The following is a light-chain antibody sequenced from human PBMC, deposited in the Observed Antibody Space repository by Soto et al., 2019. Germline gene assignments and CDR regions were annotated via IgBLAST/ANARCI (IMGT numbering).Light chain of an antibody. V-gene: IGKV3-20*01. Sequence: VLTQSPGTLSLSPGERATLSCRASQSVTSSYLAWYQQKPVQAPRLLIFSASKRVTAIPDRFSGSGSGTDFTLTISGLEPDDSAVYYGQLYGTSPTVAFGQGTQLESK. CDR2: SAS. CDR1: QSVTSSY. J-gene: IGKJ2*01. CDR3: QLYGTSPTVA.